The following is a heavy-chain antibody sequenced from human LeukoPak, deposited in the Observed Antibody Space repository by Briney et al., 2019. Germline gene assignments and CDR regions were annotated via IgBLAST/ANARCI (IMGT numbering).Heavy chain of an antibody. D-gene: IGHD3-10*01. CDR1: GYTFTGYY. J-gene: IGHJ4*02. CDR2: INPNSGGT. CDR3: ASLNSGSYHFDY. V-gene: IGHV1-2*06. Sequence: GASVKVSCKASGYTFTGYYMHWVRQAPGQGLEWRGRINPNSGGTNYAQKFQGRVTMTRDTSISTAYMELSRVRSDDTAVYYCASLNSGSYHFDYWGQGTLVTVSS.